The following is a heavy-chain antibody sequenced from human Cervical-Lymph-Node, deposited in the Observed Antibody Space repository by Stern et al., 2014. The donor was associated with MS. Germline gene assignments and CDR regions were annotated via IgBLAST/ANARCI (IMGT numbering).Heavy chain of an antibody. CDR2: ISYDGSKE. V-gene: IGHV3-30*01. J-gene: IGHJ4*02. D-gene: IGHD6-13*01. CDR3: ARDTAALIDY. CDR1: GFTLSLYA. Sequence: VQLVESGGGVVQPGRSLRLSCAASGFTLSLYAMLWVRQAPGKGLEWVAVISYDGSKEHYADSVKGRFTISRDNSKNTLFLQMDSLRLEDTAVYYCARDTAALIDYWGQGTLVTVSA.